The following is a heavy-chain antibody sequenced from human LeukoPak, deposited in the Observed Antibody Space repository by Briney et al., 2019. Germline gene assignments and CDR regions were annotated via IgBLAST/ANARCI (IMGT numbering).Heavy chain of an antibody. Sequence: PSETLSLTCTVSGGSISSYYWSWIRQPPGKGLEWIGYIYYSGSTNYNPSLKSRVTISVDTSKNQFSLKLSSVTAADTAVYYCARLYSSGWYYFDYWGQGTLVTVSS. CDR2: IYYSGST. J-gene: IGHJ4*02. V-gene: IGHV4-59*08. CDR3: ARLYSSGWYYFDY. CDR1: GGSISSYY. D-gene: IGHD6-19*01.